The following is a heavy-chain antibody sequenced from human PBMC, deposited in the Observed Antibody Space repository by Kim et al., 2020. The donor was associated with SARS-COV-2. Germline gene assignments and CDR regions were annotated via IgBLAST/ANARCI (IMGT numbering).Heavy chain of an antibody. Sequence: GGSLRLSCAASGFTFSSYGMHWVRQAPGKGLEWVAVISYDGSNKYYADSVKGRFTISRDNSKNTLYLQMNSLRAEDTAVYYCAKAEAYDYWGQGNLVTVSS. CDR3: AKAEAYDY. CDR2: ISYDGSNK. V-gene: IGHV3-30*18. J-gene: IGHJ4*02. CDR1: GFTFSSYG.